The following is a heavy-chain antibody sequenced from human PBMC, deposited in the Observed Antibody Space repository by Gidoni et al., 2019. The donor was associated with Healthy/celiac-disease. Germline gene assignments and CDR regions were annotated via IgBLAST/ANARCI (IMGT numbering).Heavy chain of an antibody. CDR3: ASEDYGDYGRGAFDI. CDR2: IYSGGST. Sequence: EVQLVESGGGLIQPGGSLRLSCAASEFTVSSNYMSWFRQAPGKGLEWVSVIYSGGSTYYAGSVKGRFTISRDNSKNTLYLQMNSLRAEDTAVYYCASEDYGDYGRGAFDIWGQGTMVTVSS. D-gene: IGHD4-17*01. J-gene: IGHJ3*02. V-gene: IGHV3-53*01. CDR1: EFTVSSNY.